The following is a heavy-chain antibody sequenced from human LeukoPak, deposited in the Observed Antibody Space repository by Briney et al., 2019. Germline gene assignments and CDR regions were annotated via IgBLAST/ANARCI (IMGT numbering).Heavy chain of an antibody. D-gene: IGHD1-1*01. CDR2: IYYSGST. J-gene: IGHJ4*02. Sequence: PSETLSLTCTVSGGSISSYYWSWLRQPPGKGLEWIGYIYYSGSTNYNPSLKSRVTMSVDTSKDQFSLTLTSVTAADTALYYCTRELAGTTVEDWGQGTLVTVSS. CDR3: TRELAGTTVED. V-gene: IGHV4-59*12. CDR1: GGSISSYY.